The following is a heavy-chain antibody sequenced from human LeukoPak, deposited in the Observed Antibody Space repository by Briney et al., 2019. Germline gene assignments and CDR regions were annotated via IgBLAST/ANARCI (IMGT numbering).Heavy chain of an antibody. CDR1: GYSFTSYW. Sequence: GESLKISCKGSGYSFTSYWIGWVRQMPGKGLEWMGIIYPGDSDTRYSPSFQGQVTISADKSISTAYLQWSSLKASDTAMYYCASEFYSSSSAPGDAFDIWGQGTMVTVSS. V-gene: IGHV5-51*01. CDR3: ASEFYSSSSAPGDAFDI. J-gene: IGHJ3*02. CDR2: IYPGDSDT. D-gene: IGHD6-6*01.